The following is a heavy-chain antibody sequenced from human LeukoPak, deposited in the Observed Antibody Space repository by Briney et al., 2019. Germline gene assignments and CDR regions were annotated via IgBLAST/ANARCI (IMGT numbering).Heavy chain of an antibody. Sequence: PGGSLRLSCTASGFTFGDYAMSWLREAPGKGLDWVGFIRSKAYGGTTEYAASVKGRFTISRDDSKSIAYLQMNSLKTEDTAVYYCTRDLAPGYSSSWYFRAFDIWGQGTMVTVSS. D-gene: IGHD6-13*01. J-gene: IGHJ3*02. CDR2: IRSKAYGGTT. CDR3: TRDLAPGYSSSWYFRAFDI. CDR1: GFTFGDYA. V-gene: IGHV3-49*03.